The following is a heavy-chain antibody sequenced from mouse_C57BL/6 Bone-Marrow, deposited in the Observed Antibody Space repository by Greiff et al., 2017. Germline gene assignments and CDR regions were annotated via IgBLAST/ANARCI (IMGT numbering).Heavy chain of an antibody. CDR3: ARSAYYSSWFAY. Sequence: QVQLQQSGAELVRPGTSVKMSCKASGYTFTNYWIGWAKQRPGHGLEWIGDIYPGGGCTNYNEKFKGKATLTADKSSSTAYMQFSSLTSEDSAIYYCARSAYYSSWFAYWGQGTLVTVSA. J-gene: IGHJ3*01. V-gene: IGHV1-63*01. CDR2: IYPGGGCT. CDR1: GYTFTNYW. D-gene: IGHD2-12*01.